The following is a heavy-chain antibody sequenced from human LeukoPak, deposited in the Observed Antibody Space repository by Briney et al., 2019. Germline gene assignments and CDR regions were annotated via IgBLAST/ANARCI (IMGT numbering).Heavy chain of an antibody. CDR2: VWYDGSNK. Sequence: PGRSLRLSCAASGFTFSSYGMHWVRQAPGKGLEWVAVVWYDGSNKYYAYSVKGRFTISRDNSKNTLYLQMNSLRAEDTAVYYCASIAAAGTGLFDYWGQGTLVTVSS. CDR3: ASIAAAGTGLFDY. CDR1: GFTFSSYG. D-gene: IGHD6-13*01. J-gene: IGHJ4*02. V-gene: IGHV3-33*01.